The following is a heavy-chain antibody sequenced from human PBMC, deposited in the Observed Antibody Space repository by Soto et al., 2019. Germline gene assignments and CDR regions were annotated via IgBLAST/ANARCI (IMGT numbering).Heavy chain of an antibody. CDR3: NYYYIMDV. Sequence: ASVKVSCKASGYTFTSYEINWVRQATGQGFEYLGWMNPNSGNTGYVKKFQGRVTMTRDTSMSTAYMELSSLQSEDRVELGGNYYYIMDVWGQGTTVTVPS. J-gene: IGHJ6*02. V-gene: IGHV1-8*01. D-gene: IGHD1-26*01. CDR1: GYTFTSYE. CDR2: MNPNSGNT.